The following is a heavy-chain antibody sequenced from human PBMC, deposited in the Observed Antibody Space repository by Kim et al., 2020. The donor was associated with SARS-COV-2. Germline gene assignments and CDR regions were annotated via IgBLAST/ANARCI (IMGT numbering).Heavy chain of an antibody. CDR1: GFTFSSYS. V-gene: IGHV3-21*01. CDR2: ISSSSSYI. CDR3: AREKPYGSGYYGGAFDI. Sequence: GGSLRLSCAASGFTFSSYSMNWVRQAPGKGLEWVSSISSSSSYIYYADSVKGRFTISRDNAKNSLYLQMNSLRAEDTAVYYCAREKPYGSGYYGGAFDIWGQGTMVTVSS. J-gene: IGHJ3*02. D-gene: IGHD3-10*01.